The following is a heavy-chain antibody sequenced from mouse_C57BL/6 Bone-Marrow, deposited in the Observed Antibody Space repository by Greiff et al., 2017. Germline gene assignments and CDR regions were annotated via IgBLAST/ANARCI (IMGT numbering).Heavy chain of an antibody. CDR2: ISDGGSYT. Sequence: MLVESGGGLVKPGGSLKLSCAASGFTFSSYAMSWVRQTPEKRLEWVATISDGGSYTYYPDNVKGRFTISRDNAKNNLYLQMSHLKSEDTAMYYCARALITTVSYFDYWGQGTTLTVSS. D-gene: IGHD1-1*01. J-gene: IGHJ2*01. CDR3: ARALITTVSYFDY. CDR1: GFTFSSYA. V-gene: IGHV5-4*03.